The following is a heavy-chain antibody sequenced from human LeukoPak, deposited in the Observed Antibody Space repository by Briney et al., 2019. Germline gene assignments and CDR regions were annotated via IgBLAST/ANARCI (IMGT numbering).Heavy chain of an antibody. D-gene: IGHD3-16*01. CDR3: ARADYDYIWGGSNY. CDR1: GFTFGSYS. CDR2: ISSSSSAI. J-gene: IGHJ4*02. V-gene: IGHV3-48*04. Sequence: GGSLRLSCAASGFTFGSYSMNWVRQAPGKGLEWVSYISSSSSAIYYADSVKGRFTISRDNAKNSLYLQMNSLRAEDTAVYYCARADYDYIWGGSNYWGQGTLITVSS.